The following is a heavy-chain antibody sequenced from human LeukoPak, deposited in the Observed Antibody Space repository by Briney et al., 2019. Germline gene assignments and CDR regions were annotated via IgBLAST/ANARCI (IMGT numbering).Heavy chain of an antibody. Sequence: WGSLRLSCAASGFTFSSNWMSWLRQAPGKGLEWVANIKQDGSEKYYVDSVKGRFTISRDNAKNSLYLQMNSLRAEDTAVYYCARGTYSSSWYFNYYYGMDVWGQGTTVTVSS. D-gene: IGHD6-13*01. V-gene: IGHV3-7*01. CDR2: IKQDGSEK. J-gene: IGHJ6*02. CDR3: ARGTYSSSWYFNYYYGMDV. CDR1: GFTFSSNW.